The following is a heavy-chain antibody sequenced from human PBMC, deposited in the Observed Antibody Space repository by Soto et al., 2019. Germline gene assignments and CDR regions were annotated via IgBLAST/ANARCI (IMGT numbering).Heavy chain of an antibody. D-gene: IGHD6-19*01. V-gene: IGHV4-34*01. CDR1: GGSFSGYY. CDR2: INHSGST. CDR3: ARGYGSGWKN. Sequence: SVTLSLPCSVYGGSFSGYYWSWIRQPPGKGLEWIGEINHSGSTNYNPSLKSRVTISVDTSKNQFSLKLSSVTAADTAVYYCARGYGSGWKNWGKGTLVPVPS. J-gene: IGHJ4*02.